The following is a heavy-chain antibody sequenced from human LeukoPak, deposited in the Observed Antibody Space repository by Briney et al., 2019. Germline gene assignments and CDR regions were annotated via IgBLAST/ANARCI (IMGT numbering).Heavy chain of an antibody. J-gene: IGHJ4*02. CDR3: ARGGSTPYNWNYDY. D-gene: IGHD1-7*01. CDR2: INHSGST. V-gene: IGHV4-34*01. Sequence: PSETLSLTCAVYGGPFSGYYWSWIRQPPGKGLEWIGEINHSGSTNYNPSLKSRVTISVDTSKNQFSLKLSSVTAADTAVYYCARGGSTPYNWNYDYWGQGTLVTVSS. CDR1: GGPFSGYY.